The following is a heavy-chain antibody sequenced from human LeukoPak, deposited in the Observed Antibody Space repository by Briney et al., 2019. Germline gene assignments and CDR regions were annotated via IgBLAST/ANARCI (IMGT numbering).Heavy chain of an antibody. CDR2: IYTSGST. V-gene: IGHV4-61*02. J-gene: IGHJ4*02. Sequence: SETLSLTCTVSGGSISSGSYYWSWIRQPAGKGLEWIGRIYTSGSTNYNPSLKSRVTISVDTSENQFSLKLSSVTAADTAVYYCARDFGAGNADYWGQGTLVTVSS. CDR1: GGSISSGSYY. CDR3: ARDFGAGNADY. D-gene: IGHD1-1*01.